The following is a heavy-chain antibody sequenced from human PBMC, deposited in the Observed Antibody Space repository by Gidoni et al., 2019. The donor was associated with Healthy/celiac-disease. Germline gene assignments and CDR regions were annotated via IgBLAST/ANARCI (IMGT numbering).Heavy chain of an antibody. CDR2: IKQDGSEK. CDR1: GFTFSSYW. V-gene: IGHV3-7*01. J-gene: IGHJ6*02. Sequence: EVQLVESGGGLVQPGGSLRLSCAASGFTFSSYWMSWVRQAPGKGLEWVANIKQDGSEKYYVDSVKGRFTISRDNAKNSLYLQMNSLRAEDTAVYYCAREVWGMIAAAKYGMDVWGQGTTVTVSS. CDR3: AREVWGMIAAAKYGMDV. D-gene: IGHD6-13*01.